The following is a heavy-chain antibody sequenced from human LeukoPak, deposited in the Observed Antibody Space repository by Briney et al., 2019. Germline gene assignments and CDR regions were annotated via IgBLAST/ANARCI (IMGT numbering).Heavy chain of an antibody. Sequence: PGGSLRLSCAASGFTFSSYEMNWVRQAPGEGLEWVSYISSSGRMIHYADSVKDRFTISRDNAKNTLYLQMNSLRADDTAVYYCARVDSYGPTFDYWGQGTLVTVSS. CDR1: GFTFSSYE. D-gene: IGHD5-18*01. J-gene: IGHJ4*02. V-gene: IGHV3-48*03. CDR3: ARVDSYGPTFDY. CDR2: ISSSGRMI.